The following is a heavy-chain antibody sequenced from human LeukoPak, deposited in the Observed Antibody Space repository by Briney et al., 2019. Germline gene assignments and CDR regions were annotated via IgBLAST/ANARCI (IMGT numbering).Heavy chain of an antibody. J-gene: IGHJ6*03. CDR2: ISYDGSNK. CDR3: ARVGKEDIIYYYYYYMDV. V-gene: IGHV3-30*04. Sequence: PGGSLRLSCAASGFTFSSYAMHWVRQAPGKGLEWVAVISYDGSNKFYADSVKGQFTISRDNSKNTLYLQMNSLRAEDTAVYYCARVGKEDIIYYYYYYMDVWGKGTTVTISS. CDR1: GFTFSSYA.